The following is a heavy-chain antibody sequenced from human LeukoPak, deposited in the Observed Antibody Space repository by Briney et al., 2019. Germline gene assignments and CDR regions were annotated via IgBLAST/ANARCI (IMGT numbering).Heavy chain of an antibody. CDR2: ISAYNGNT. V-gene: IGHV1-18*01. Sequence: ASVKVSCKASGYTFTSYGISWVRQAAGQGLEWMGWISAYNGNTNYAQKLQGRVTMTTDTSTSTAYMELRSLRSDDTAVYYCASVNSGYDPYYYYYYMDVWGKGTTVTVSS. CDR1: GYTFTSYG. CDR3: ASVNSGYDPYYYYYYMDV. J-gene: IGHJ6*03. D-gene: IGHD5-12*01.